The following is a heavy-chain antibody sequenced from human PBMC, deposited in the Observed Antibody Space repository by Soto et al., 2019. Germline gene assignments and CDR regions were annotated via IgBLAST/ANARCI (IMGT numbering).Heavy chain of an antibody. CDR3: AGDEGSPRLAVAGLVDY. V-gene: IGHV1-46*01. CDR2: INPSGGST. Sequence: QVQLVQSGAEVKKPGASVKVSCKASGYTFTSYYMHWVRQAPGQGLEWMGIINPSGGSTSYAEKFQGRVTMTRDKSTGRFYDELTSPGFEDTAVYLWAGDEGSPRLAVAGLVDYWGQGTLVTVSS. D-gene: IGHD6-19*01. J-gene: IGHJ4*02. CDR1: GYTFTSYY.